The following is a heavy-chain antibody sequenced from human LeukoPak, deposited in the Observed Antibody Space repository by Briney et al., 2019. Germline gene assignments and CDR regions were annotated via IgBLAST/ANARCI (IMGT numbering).Heavy chain of an antibody. V-gene: IGHV3-74*01. D-gene: IGHD1-7*01. CDR2: ISSDGSRT. CDR3: ATYNWNYDVDY. Sequence: GGSLRLSCVASGFTFSNFYIYWVRQAPGKGLVWVSRISSDGSRTAYADSVKGRFTISRDNAKNTLYLQMNSLRAEDTAVYYCATYNWNYDVDYWGQGTLVTVSS. J-gene: IGHJ4*02. CDR1: GFTFSNFY.